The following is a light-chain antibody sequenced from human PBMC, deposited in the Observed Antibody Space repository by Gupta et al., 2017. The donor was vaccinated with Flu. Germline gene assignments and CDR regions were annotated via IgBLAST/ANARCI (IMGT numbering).Light chain of an antibody. V-gene: IGKV1-27*01. J-gene: IGKJ4*02. CDR1: QNIYYY. CDR3: RMEARDPPT. Sequence: MTQSPSSLSASVGDRVTITCRASQNIYYYLAWFQQRPGKPPRLLIYATSTLQSGVPGRFSGSGSGTEFTLTITSLLPADIGTYYCRMEARDPPTFGRGTKVEIK. CDR2: ATS.